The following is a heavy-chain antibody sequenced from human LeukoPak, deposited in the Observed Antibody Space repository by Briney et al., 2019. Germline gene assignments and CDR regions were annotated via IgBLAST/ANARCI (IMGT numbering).Heavy chain of an antibody. D-gene: IGHD1-26*01. J-gene: IGHJ6*03. CDR1: GFSFSSFG. CDR2: IRYDGRNK. Sequence: GGSLRLSCAASGFSFSSFGMHWVRQAPGKGLEWVAFIRYDGRNKYFAASVKGRFTISRDTSKNTLYLQMNSLRAEDTAVYSCAKGGGGSYSDYYYDMDVWGKGTTVTVSS. V-gene: IGHV3-30*02. CDR3: AKGGGGSYSDYYYDMDV.